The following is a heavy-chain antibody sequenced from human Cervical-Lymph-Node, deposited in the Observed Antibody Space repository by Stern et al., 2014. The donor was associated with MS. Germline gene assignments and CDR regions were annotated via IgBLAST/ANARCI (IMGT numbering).Heavy chain of an antibody. CDR1: GFTFSSYS. J-gene: IGHJ4*02. D-gene: IGHD6-19*01. V-gene: IGHV3-21*01. CDR2: ISSSSSYI. CDR3: AREEWLATYFDY. Sequence: EVHLVESGGGLVKPGGSLRLSCAASGFTFSSYSMNWVRQAPGKGLEWVSSISSSSSYIYYADSVKGRFTISRDNAKNSLYLQMNSLRAEDTAVYYCAREEWLATYFDYWGQGTLVTVSS.